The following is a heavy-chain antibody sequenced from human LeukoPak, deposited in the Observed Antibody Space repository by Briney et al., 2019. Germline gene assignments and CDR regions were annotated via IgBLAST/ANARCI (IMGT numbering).Heavy chain of an antibody. CDR3: AMGPTAMENYYYYGMDV. D-gene: IGHD5-18*01. J-gene: IGHJ6*04. Sequence: GGSLRLSCAASGFTFSSYAMSGVRQAPGKGLEWVSAISGSGGSTYYADSVKGRFTISRDNSKNTLYLRMNSLRAEDTAVYYCAMGPTAMENYYYYGMDVWGKGTTVTVSS. CDR1: GFTFSSYA. V-gene: IGHV3-23*01. CDR2: ISGSGGST.